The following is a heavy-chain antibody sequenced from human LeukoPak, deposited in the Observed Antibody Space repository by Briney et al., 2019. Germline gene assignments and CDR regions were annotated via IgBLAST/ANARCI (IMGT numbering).Heavy chain of an antibody. J-gene: IGHJ6*02. CDR3: AREGYGGDSHRYHYDYYGMDV. V-gene: IGHV3-7*01. D-gene: IGHD4-23*01. CDR2: IKQDENEK. Sequence: AGGSLRLSCAASGFTFSSYWMSWVRQAPGKGLEWVANIKQDENEKYYVDSVKGRFTISRDNARNSLYLQMNTLRVEDTAVYYCAREGYGGDSHRYHYDYYGMDVWGRGTTVTVSS. CDR1: GFTFSSYW.